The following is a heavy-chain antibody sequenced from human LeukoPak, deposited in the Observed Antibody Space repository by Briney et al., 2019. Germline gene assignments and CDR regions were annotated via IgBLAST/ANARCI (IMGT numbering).Heavy chain of an antibody. V-gene: IGHV4-61*01. CDR2: IYYSGST. Sequence: PSETLSLTCTVSGGSVSSGSYYWSWIRQPPGKGLEWIGYIYYSGSTNYNPSLKSRVTISVDTSKNQFSLKLSSVTAADTAVYYCARGLWFRELLPIFPYFDYWGQGTLVTVSS. J-gene: IGHJ4*02. D-gene: IGHD3-10*01. CDR3: ARGLWFRELLPIFPYFDY. CDR1: GGSVSSGSYY.